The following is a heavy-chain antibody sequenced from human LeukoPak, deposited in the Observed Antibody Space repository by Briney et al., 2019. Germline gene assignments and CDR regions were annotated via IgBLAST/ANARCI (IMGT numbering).Heavy chain of an antibody. J-gene: IGHJ4*02. CDR1: GFTFSKYW. V-gene: IGHV3-7*01. CDR2: MNEYGTEK. Sequence: GGSLRLSCAASGFTFSKYWMNWVRQAPGKGLEWVSNMNEYGTEKYYVDSVRGRFTISRDNAENSLFLHMSSLRVEDTAVYRCARVLYGSRVNVIDSWGPGILVTVSS. D-gene: IGHD2-2*01. CDR3: ARVLYGSRVNVIDS.